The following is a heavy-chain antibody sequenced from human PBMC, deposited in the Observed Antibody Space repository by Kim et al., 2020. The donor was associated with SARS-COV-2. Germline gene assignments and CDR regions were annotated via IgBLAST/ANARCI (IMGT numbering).Heavy chain of an antibody. J-gene: IGHJ6*02. CDR3: ARDSQAVGMRDYYYGMDV. Sequence: GGSLRLSCAASGFTFSSYGMHWVRQAPGKGLEWGAVIWYDGSNKYYADSGKGRFTISRDNSQNTLYLQMNSLRAEDTAVYYCARDSQAVGMRDYYYGMDVCGQGSTVTVSS. CDR2: IWYDGSNK. D-gene: IGHD6-19*01. V-gene: IGHV3-33*01. CDR1: GFTFSSYG.